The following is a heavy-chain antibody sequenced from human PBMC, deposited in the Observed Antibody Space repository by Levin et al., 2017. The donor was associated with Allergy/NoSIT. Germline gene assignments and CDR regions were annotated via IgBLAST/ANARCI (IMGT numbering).Heavy chain of an antibody. V-gene: IGHV3-21*01. J-gene: IGHJ3*02. Sequence: GESLKISCAASGCTFSGCGLIWVRQAPGKGLEWVSSITSRSSYIHYADSVKGRITISRDNAKNSLLLQMNSLTAEDTAVYYCAIESGRTTAFDIWGQGTMVTVSS. CDR1: GCTFSGCG. D-gene: IGHD1/OR15-1a*01. CDR2: ITSRSSYI. CDR3: AIESGRTTAFDI.